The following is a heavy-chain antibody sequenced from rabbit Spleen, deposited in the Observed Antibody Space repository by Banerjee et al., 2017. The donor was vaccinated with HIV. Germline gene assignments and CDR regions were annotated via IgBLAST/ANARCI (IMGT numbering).Heavy chain of an antibody. Sequence: SLEESGGDLVKPGGTLTLTCTASGFSFSGSYYMCWVRHAPGKGLEWIACIYGDGSGSTYYASWAKGRFTISKPSSTTVTLQMTSLTAADTATYFCARSMLVMVAMVILPGHFSLWGQGTLVTVS. CDR3: ARSMLVMVAMVILPGHFSL. CDR1: GFSFSGSYY. V-gene: IGHV1S40*01. D-gene: IGHD7-1*01. J-gene: IGHJ4*01. CDR2: IYGDGSGST.